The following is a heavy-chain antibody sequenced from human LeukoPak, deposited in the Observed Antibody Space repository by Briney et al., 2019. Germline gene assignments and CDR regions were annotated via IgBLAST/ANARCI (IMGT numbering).Heavy chain of an antibody. D-gene: IGHD2-15*01. V-gene: IGHV3-53*01. CDR3: ARADSTKWWGLDP. CDR2: TYAGGAS. Sequence: GGSLGLSCAAPGSNISKTYLIWAGKAPGGRLEWASVTYAGGASWYGDFVEGRFTISRDNSKNTVYLQMNGLRGDDTAIYYCARADSTKWWGLDPWGQGTQVTVAS. J-gene: IGHJ5*02. CDR1: GSNISKTY.